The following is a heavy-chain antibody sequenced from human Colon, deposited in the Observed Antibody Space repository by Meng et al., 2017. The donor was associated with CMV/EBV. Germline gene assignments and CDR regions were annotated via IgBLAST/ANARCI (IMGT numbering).Heavy chain of an antibody. CDR1: GESMRSHY. Sequence: SETLSLTCTVSGESMRSHYWSWIRQPPGKGLEWMGHVYYSGSATYSPSLRSRVSISVDISKNQFSLKVRSVTAADTAMYFCARGLGHASNNSHDYWGQGMLVTVSS. CDR2: VYYSGSA. CDR3: ARGLGHASNNSHDY. V-gene: IGHV4-59*11. J-gene: IGHJ4*02. D-gene: IGHD5-24*01.